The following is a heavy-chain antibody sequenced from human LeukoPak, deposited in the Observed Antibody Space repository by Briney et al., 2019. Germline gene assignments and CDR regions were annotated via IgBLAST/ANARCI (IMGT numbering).Heavy chain of an antibody. V-gene: IGHV4-61*01. J-gene: IGHJ4*02. Sequence: SETLSLTCTVSGASINSDTYYWGWIRQPPGKGLEWIGYIYYSGSTNYNPSLKSRVTISVDTSKNQFSLKLSSVTAADTAVYYCARGVVITFGGAADYWGPGTLVTVSS. D-gene: IGHD3-16*01. CDR3: ARGVVITFGGAADY. CDR2: IYYSGST. CDR1: GASINSDTYY.